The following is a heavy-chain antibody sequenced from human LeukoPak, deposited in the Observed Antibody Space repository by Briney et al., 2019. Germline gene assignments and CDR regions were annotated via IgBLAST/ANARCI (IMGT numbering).Heavy chain of an antibody. Sequence: SETLSLTCTVSGLSISSYYWSWIRQPPGKGLEWVGYIYYSGSTNYSSSLKSRGTISVDTSKNQFSLKLNSVTAADTAVYYCARSDRGIVGATPYDYWGQGTLVTVSS. D-gene: IGHD1-26*01. CDR1: GLSISSYY. V-gene: IGHV4-59*01. CDR3: ARSDRGIVGATPYDY. CDR2: IYYSGST. J-gene: IGHJ4*02.